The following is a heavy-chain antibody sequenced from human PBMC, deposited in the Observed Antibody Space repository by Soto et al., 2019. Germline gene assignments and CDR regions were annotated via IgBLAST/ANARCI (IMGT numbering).Heavy chain of an antibody. CDR1: GFTFSTYH. CDR2: ISSSSGAT. CDR3: AKVMAIAEYFWYGMDV. V-gene: IGHV3-23*01. Sequence: GGFLRLSCAASGFTFSTYHMAWVRQASGEGLECVATISSSSGATYYAHSMKGHFTISRDNSKNMLFLQMNGLSVEDTAVYSCAKVMAIAEYFWYGMDVWGQGTTVNVSS. J-gene: IGHJ6*02. D-gene: IGHD3-16*01.